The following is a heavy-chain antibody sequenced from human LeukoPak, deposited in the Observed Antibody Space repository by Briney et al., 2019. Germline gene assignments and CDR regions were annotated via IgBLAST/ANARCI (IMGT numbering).Heavy chain of an antibody. CDR2: VYYDGST. J-gene: IGHJ4*02. CDR1: GGSITGYY. CDR3: ATVLSHGYSDS. V-gene: IGHV4-59*01. D-gene: IGHD5-18*01. Sequence: NPSETLSLTCTVSGGSITGYYWSWIRQPPGKGLEWIGYVYYDGSTNYNPSLRSRVTISLDTSKNQFSLRLNSVTAADTAVYYCATVLSHGYSDSWGQGTLVTVSS.